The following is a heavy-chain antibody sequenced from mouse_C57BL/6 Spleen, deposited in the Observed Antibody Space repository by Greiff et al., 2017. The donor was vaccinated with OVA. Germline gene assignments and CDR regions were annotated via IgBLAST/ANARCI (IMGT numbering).Heavy chain of an antibody. Sequence: QVQLKESGPELVKPGASVKISCKASGYTFTNYYINWVKQRPGQGLEWIGGIYPGSGNTKYNEKFKGKATLTVDTSSSTAYMQLSSLTSEDSAVYVCATYYGSSFDDWGQGTTLTVSS. CDR3: ATYYGSSFDD. V-gene: IGHV1-84*01. CDR1: GYTFTNYY. CDR2: IYPGSGNT. D-gene: IGHD1-1*01. J-gene: IGHJ2*01.